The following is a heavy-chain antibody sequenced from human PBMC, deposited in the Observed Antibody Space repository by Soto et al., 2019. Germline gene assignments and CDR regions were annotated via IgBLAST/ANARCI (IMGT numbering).Heavy chain of an antibody. CDR1: GYTFTSYA. J-gene: IGHJ4*02. Sequence: ASVKVSCKASGYTFTSYAMHWVRQAPGQRLEWMGWINAGNGNTKYSQKFQGRVTITRDTSASTAYMELSRLRSDDTAVYYCAREYDSSGYALDYWGQGTLVTVSS. CDR2: INAGNGNT. D-gene: IGHD3-22*01. V-gene: IGHV1-3*01. CDR3: AREYDSSGYALDY.